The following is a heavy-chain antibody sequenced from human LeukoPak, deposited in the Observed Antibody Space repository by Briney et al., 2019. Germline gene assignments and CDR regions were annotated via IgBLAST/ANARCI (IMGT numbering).Heavy chain of an antibody. CDR2: IIPIFGTA. CDR3: ARGWDYDSGGRPTAYVY. V-gene: IGHV1-69*13. CDR1: GGTFSNYA. J-gene: IGHJ4*02. D-gene: IGHD3-22*01. Sequence: EASVKVSRKASGGTFSNYAINWVRQTPGQGLEWMGGIIPIFGTANYAQKFQGRVTITADESTSTVYMELNSLKSEDTAVYYCARGWDYDSGGRPTAYVYWGQGTLVTVSS.